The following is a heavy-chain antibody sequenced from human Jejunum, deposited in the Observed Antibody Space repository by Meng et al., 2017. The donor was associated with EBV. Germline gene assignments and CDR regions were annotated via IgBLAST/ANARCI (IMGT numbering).Heavy chain of an antibody. CDR2: INTDGSIT. Sequence: GQVVESGGGLVRPGGSLTLSCAASGFTFSSYWMHWFRRAPGKGLVWVSRINTDGSITNCADSVKGRFTISRDNARNTLYLQMNSLRAEDTAMYYCAKDLSWNQADYWGQGILVTVSS. J-gene: IGHJ4*02. D-gene: IGHD1-14*01. CDR3: AKDLSWNQADY. CDR1: GFTFSSYW. V-gene: IGHV3-74*01.